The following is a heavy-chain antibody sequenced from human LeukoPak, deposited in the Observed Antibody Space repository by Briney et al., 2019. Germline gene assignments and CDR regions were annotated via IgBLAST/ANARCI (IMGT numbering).Heavy chain of an antibody. CDR3: ARDRGYDFDWFDP. Sequence: GGSLRLSCAASGFTFSSYSMNWDRQAPGKGLEWVSSISSSSSYIYYADSVKGRFTISRDNAKNSLYLQMNSLRAEDTAVYYCARDRGYDFDWFDPWGQGTLVTVSS. V-gene: IGHV3-21*01. CDR1: GFTFSSYS. CDR2: ISSSSSYI. J-gene: IGHJ5*02. D-gene: IGHD5-12*01.